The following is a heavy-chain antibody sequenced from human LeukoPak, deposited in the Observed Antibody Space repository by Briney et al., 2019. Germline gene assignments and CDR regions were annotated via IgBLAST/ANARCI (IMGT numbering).Heavy chain of an antibody. Sequence: SETLSLTCTVSGGSISSYYWSWLRQPAGKGLEWIGRIYTSGSTNYNPSLKSRVTMSVDTSKNQFSLKLSSVTAADTAVYYCASDGYPNWGLLDAFYIWGQGPMVTVSS. J-gene: IGHJ3*02. CDR1: GGSISSYY. V-gene: IGHV4-4*07. CDR2: IYTSGST. D-gene: IGHD5-12*01. CDR3: ASDGYPNWGLLDAFYI.